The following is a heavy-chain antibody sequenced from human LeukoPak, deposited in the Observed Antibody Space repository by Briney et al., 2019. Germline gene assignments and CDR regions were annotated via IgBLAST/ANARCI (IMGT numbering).Heavy chain of an antibody. Sequence: GGSLRLSCAASGFTFSSYAMHCVRQAPGKGLEWVAVISYDGSNKYYADSVKGRFTISRDNSKNTLYLQMNSLRAEDTAVYYCAREGAYLGDGYIQYGVYYYYYYGMDVWGQGTTVTVSS. CDR3: AREGAYLGDGYIQYGVYYYYYYGMDV. CDR1: GFTFSSYA. D-gene: IGHD5-24*01. V-gene: IGHV3-30-3*01. J-gene: IGHJ6*02. CDR2: ISYDGSNK.